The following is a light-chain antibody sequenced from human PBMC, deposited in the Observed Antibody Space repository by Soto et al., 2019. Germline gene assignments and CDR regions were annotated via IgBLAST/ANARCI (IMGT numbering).Light chain of an antibody. CDR3: QQRNNWRDT. V-gene: IGKV1-12*01. J-gene: IGKJ5*01. Sequence: DIQMTQSPSSVSASVGDTVTITCRASQGIYSRLAWYQQKPGKAPELLIYATSTLQNGVPSRFSGSGFGTDFTLTISSLEPEDFAVYYCQQRNNWRDTFGQGTRLEIK. CDR2: ATS. CDR1: QGIYSR.